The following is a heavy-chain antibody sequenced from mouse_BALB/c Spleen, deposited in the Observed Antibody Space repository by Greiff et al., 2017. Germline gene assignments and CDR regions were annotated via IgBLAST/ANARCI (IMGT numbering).Heavy chain of an antibody. Sequence: EVMLVESGGGLVKPGGSLKLSCAASGFTFSSYAMSWVRQSPEKRLEWVAEISSGGSYTYYPDTVTGRFTISRDNAKNTLYLEMSSLRSEDTAMYYCARGPPLYYGSSSWFAYWGQGTLVTVSA. J-gene: IGHJ3*01. V-gene: IGHV5-9-4*01. CDR1: GFTFSSYA. CDR3: ARGPPLYYGSSSWFAY. CDR2: ISSGGSYT. D-gene: IGHD1-1*01.